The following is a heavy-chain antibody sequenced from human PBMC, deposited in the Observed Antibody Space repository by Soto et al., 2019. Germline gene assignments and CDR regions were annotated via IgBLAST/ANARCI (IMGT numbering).Heavy chain of an antibody. D-gene: IGHD2-2*01. CDR3: ARGLGYCSSTSCYRWFDP. V-gene: IGHV4-34*01. Sequence: PSETLSLTCAVYGVSFSGYYWSWIRQPPGKGLEWIGEINHSGSTNYNPSLKSRVTISVDTSKNQFSLKLSSVTAADTAVYYCARGLGYCSSTSCYRWFDPWGQGTLVTVSS. CDR2: INHSGST. CDR1: GVSFSGYY. J-gene: IGHJ5*02.